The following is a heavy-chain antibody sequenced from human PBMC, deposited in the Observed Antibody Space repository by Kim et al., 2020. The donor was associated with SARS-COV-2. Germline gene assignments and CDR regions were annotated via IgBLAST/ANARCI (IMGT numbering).Heavy chain of an antibody. V-gene: IGHV3-33*01. CDR3: AIDYYAVCVFVP. D-gene: IGHD3-10*01. J-gene: IGHJ5*02. CDR1: GFTFPSYC. CDR2: ILYDGSNK. Sequence: GGSLRLSCAASGFTFPSYCMHGVRQAPAKWLDWVVVILYDGSNKYYSDSLKCRFTISRDNSTNTLYLQIISLSPDDMAVYYCAIDYYAVCVFVPW.